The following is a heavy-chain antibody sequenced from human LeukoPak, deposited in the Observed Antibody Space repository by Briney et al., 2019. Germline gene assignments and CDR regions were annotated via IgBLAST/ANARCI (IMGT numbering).Heavy chain of an antibody. V-gene: IGHV4-4*02. D-gene: IGHD3-22*01. CDR3: ARATYDISGYYLDY. CDR1: GGSISSSKC. Sequence: PSETLSLTCAVSGGSISSSKCWRWVRQPPGKGLDWIGEIYHSGTTNYNPSLKSRVTISVDKSRNQFSLKLSSVTAADTAVYYCARATYDISGYYLDYWGQGTLVTVSS. J-gene: IGHJ4*02. CDR2: IYHSGTT.